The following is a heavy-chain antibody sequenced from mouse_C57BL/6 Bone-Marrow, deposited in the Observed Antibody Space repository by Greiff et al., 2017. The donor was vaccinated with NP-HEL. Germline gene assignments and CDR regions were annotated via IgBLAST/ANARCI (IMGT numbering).Heavy chain of an antibody. CDR1: GYAFSSSW. Sequence: VQLQQSGPELVKPGASVKISCKASGYAFSSSWMNWVKQRPGKGLEWIGRIYPGDGDTNYNGKFKGKATLTADKSSSTAYMQLSSLTSEDSAVYFCARWHLLWYPDYWGQGTTLTVSS. J-gene: IGHJ2*01. CDR2: IYPGDGDT. V-gene: IGHV1-82*01. D-gene: IGHD2-1*01. CDR3: ARWHLLWYPDY.